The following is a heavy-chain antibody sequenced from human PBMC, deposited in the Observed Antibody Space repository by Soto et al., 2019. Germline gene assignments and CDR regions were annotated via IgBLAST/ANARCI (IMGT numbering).Heavy chain of an antibody. J-gene: IGHJ6*03. CDR1: GGTFSSYT. D-gene: IGHD4-17*01. Sequence: SVKVSCKASGGTFSSYTISWVRQAPGQGLEWMGRIIPILGIANYAQKFQGRVTITADKSTSTAYMELSSLRSEDTAVYYCARDKTTVTRNYYYMDVWGKGTTVTVSS. CDR3: ARDKTTVTRNYYYMDV. V-gene: IGHV1-69*04. CDR2: IIPILGIA.